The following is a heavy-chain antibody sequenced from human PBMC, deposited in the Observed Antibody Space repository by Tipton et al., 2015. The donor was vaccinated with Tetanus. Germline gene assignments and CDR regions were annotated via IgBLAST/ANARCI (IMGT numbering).Heavy chain of an antibody. CDR3: AGLDYDDRVGYNTINS. J-gene: IGHJ4*02. CDR2: IYSSGSA. CDR1: DGSSRNYY. Sequence: TLSLTCSVSDGSSRNYYWSWIRQPPGKGLEWIGNIYSSGSANYNPPLRSRVTISVAASKDRFSLKMISVTAADTAVYYCAGLDYDDRVGYNTINSWGRGTLVTVSS. V-gene: IGHV4-4*09. D-gene: IGHD4-17*01.